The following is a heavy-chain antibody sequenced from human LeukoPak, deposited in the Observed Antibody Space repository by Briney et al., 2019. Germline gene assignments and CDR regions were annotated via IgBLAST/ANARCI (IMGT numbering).Heavy chain of an antibody. J-gene: IGHJ3*02. V-gene: IGHV4-39*07. D-gene: IGHD1-7*01. CDR2: IFYSGST. CDR3: ARERYNWNYSFSDAFDI. CDR1: GGSISTSSYY. Sequence: SETLSLTCTVSGGSISTSSYYWGWVRQPPGKGLEWIGNIFYSGSTYYSPSLKSRVTISLDTSRNQFSLKLSSVTAADTAVYYCARERYNWNYSFSDAFDIWGQGTMVTVSS.